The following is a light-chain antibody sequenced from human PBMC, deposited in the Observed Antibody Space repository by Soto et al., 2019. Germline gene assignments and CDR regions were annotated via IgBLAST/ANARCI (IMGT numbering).Light chain of an antibody. CDR1: QGIRND. Sequence: DIQMTQSPSSLSASVGDRVTITCRASQGIRNDLAWYQQKPRKAPKRLIYDASSLQSGVPSRFSGSGSGTEFTLTISSLQPEDSATYYCLQHNNYPPITFGQGTRLEIK. CDR2: DAS. J-gene: IGKJ5*01. CDR3: LQHNNYPPIT. V-gene: IGKV1-17*01.